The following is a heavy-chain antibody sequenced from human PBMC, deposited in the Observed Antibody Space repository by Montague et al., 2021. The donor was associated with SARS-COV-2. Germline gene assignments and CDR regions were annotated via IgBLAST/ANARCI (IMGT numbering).Heavy chain of an antibody. CDR2: IGEDGSET. CDR3: VSWGSGSP. V-gene: IGHV3-7*01. Sequence: SLRLSCAASGFTFSLFWMSWIRQTAGKGLEWVANIGEDGSETYYVDSVKGRFTISRDNAEKSLYLQMNSLRPEDTAVYYCVSWGSGSPWGQGTLVTVSS. D-gene: IGHD3-10*01. J-gene: IGHJ5*02. CDR1: GFTFSLFW.